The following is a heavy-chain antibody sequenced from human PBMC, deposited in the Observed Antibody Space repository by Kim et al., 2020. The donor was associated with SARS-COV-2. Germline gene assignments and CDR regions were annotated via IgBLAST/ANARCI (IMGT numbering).Heavy chain of an antibody. CDR3: AKTPLTTCSGDFHY. CDR1: GFTFSVYA. V-gene: IGHV3-23*01. CDR2: ISRSGDVT. Sequence: GGSLRLTCAASGFTFSVYAMSWVRQAPGGGLEWVSCISRSGDVTDFADSVRGRFTVSRHKAETTLFLQMNSLRAEDTAFYFCAKTPLTTCSGDFHYRGQG. J-gene: IGHJ4*02.